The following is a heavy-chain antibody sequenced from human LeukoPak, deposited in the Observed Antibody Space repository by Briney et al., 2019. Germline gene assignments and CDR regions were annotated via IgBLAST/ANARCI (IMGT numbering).Heavy chain of an antibody. V-gene: IGHV4-59*12. CDR1: GGSINSYY. Sequence: MPSETLSLTCTVSGGSINSYYWSWIRQPPGKGLEWIGYIYYSGSTNYNPSLKSRVTISVDTSKNQFSLKLSSVTAADTAVYYCARGYRGGYSYGYWNWFDPWGQGTLVTVSS. CDR2: IYYSGST. CDR3: ARGYRGGYSYGYWNWFDP. J-gene: IGHJ5*02. D-gene: IGHD5-18*01.